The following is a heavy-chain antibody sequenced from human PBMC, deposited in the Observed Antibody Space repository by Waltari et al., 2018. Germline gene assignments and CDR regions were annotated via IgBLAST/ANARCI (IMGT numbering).Heavy chain of an antibody. CDR1: GFTVRGNS. D-gene: IGHD6-19*01. CDR2: IYSGGST. J-gene: IGHJ4*02. V-gene: IGHV3-53*02. Sequence: EVQLVETGGGLIQPGGSLRLSCAASGFTVRGNSMTWVRQAPGKGLEWVSIIYSGGSTYYADSVKGRFTISRDNSKNMLYLQMNSLRAEDMAVYYCAASGYSSGWDFDYWGQGTLVTVSS. CDR3: AASGYSSGWDFDY.